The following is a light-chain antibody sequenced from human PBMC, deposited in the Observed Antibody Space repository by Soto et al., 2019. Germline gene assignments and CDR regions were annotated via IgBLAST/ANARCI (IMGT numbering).Light chain of an antibody. CDR3: QQSYSTPWT. V-gene: IGKV1-39*01. Sequence: DIQMTQSPSSLSASVGDRVTITCRASQSISSYLNWYQQKPGKAPKLLIYAASSLQSGVPSRFSGIGSATDFTLTISSLQPEDFATYYCQQSYSTPWTSRQVTKLEIK. J-gene: IGKJ1*01. CDR1: QSISSY. CDR2: AAS.